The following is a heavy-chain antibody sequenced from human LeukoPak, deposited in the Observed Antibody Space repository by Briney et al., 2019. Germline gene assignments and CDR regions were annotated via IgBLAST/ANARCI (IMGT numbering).Heavy chain of an antibody. CDR1: GFTFNDYG. CDR3: AIGRGLNFVVVPAIFDY. J-gene: IGHJ4*02. Sequence: GGSLRLSCAASGFTFNDYGMSWVRQAPGKGLEWVSGINWNGGSTTYADSVKGRFTISRDNGKNSLYLQMNSLRAEDTASYYCAIGRGLNFVVVPAIFDYWGQGTLVTVSS. CDR2: INWNGGST. D-gene: IGHD2-21*02. V-gene: IGHV3-20*04.